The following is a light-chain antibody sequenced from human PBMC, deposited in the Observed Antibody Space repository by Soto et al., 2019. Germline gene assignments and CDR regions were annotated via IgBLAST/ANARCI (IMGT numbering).Light chain of an antibody. J-gene: IGKJ1*01. CDR1: QTISSW. CDR3: QQYNSYSQT. Sequence: DIQMTQSPSTLSGSVGDRVTITFRASQTISSWLAWYQQKPGKAPKLLIYDASGLESGVPSRFSGSGSGTEFTLTISSLQPDDFATYYCQQYNSYSQTFGQGTTGDNK. CDR2: DAS. V-gene: IGKV1-5*01.